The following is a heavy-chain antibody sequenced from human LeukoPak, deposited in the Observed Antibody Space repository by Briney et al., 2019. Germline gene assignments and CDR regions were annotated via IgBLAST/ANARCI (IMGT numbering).Heavy chain of an antibody. CDR2: ISPNSDXT. CDR3: ARGGFDY. V-gene: IGHV1-2*02. Sequence: ASVKVSCKXSGYTFTGXXXXXXXQAPGQGLEWMGWISPNSDXTNYAQKFRGXXXXXRDTSISTAYMELSRLRSDDTAIYYCARGGFDYWGQGTLVTVSS. J-gene: IGHJ4*02. CDR1: GYTFTGXX.